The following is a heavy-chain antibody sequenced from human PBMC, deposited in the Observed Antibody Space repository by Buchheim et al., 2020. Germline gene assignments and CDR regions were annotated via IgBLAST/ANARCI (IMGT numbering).Heavy chain of an antibody. CDR1: GFTFSSYD. D-gene: IGHD5-12*01. CDR2: IGTGGDT. Sequence: EVQLVESGGGLVQPGGSLRLSCAASGFTFSSYDMHWVRQRTGKALEWVSAIGTGGDTYYPGSVKGRFTISRENANNSLHLQMNSLTAGDTAVYYCAKGEYSGCGVFWGQGTL. CDR3: AKGEYSGCGVF. J-gene: IGHJ4*02. V-gene: IGHV3-13*01.